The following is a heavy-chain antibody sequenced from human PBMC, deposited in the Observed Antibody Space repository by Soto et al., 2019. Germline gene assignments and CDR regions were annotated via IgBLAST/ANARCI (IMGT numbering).Heavy chain of an antibody. CDR3: ARYKRRGPDDFDG. J-gene: IGHJ4*02. V-gene: IGHV4-59*08. Sequence: SETLSLTCTVSGGSVSSYYWSWVRQPPGKGLEWIGYISYSGSTNYNPSLKSRVTMSVDTSKNQFSLKLTSVTAADTAVYFCARYKRRGPDDFDGWGQGTQVT. D-gene: IGHD1-20*01. CDR1: GGSVSSYY. CDR2: ISYSGST.